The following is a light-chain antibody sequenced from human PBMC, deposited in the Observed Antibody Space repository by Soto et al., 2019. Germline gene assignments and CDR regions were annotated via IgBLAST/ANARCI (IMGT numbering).Light chain of an antibody. CDR1: QGVSSY. Sequence: EIVLTQSPATLSLSPGERATLSCRASQGVSSYLAWYQQKPGQAPRLLIYDASNRATGIPARFSGSGPGTDFTLTISSLEPEDFAVYYCQQRSNWLITFCQGIRLEIK. CDR3: QQRSNWLIT. J-gene: IGKJ5*01. CDR2: DAS. V-gene: IGKV3D-11*01.